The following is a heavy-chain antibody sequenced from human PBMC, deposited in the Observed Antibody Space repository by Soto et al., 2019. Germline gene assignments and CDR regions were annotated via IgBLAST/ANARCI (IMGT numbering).Heavy chain of an antibody. Sequence: SVNVSCNASGFTFTSSAVQWVRQARGQRLEWIGWIVVGSGNTNYAQKFQERVTITRDMSTSTAYMELSSLRSEDTAVYYCAATPYGGPGGWFDPWGQGTLVTVSS. CDR3: AATPYGGPGGWFDP. D-gene: IGHD4-17*01. J-gene: IGHJ5*02. V-gene: IGHV1-58*01. CDR1: GFTFTSSA. CDR2: IVVGSGNT.